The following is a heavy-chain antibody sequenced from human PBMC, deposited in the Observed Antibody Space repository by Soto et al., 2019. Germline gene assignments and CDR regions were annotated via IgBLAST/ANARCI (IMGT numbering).Heavy chain of an antibody. D-gene: IGHD4-4*01. CDR1: GFIFSNYD. V-gene: IGHV3-23*01. Sequence: EVQLLESGGSLLQPGGSLRLSCADSGFIFSNYDMSWVRLAPGKGLEWVSVIGTSGGGTYYADSVKGRFTISRDNSKNTVYLQMSSLRAEDTALYMCVRHAKLTSVTANVGYYYGLDIWGPGTTATISS. CDR3: VRHAKLTSVTANVGYYYGLDI. J-gene: IGHJ6*02. CDR2: IGTSGGGT.